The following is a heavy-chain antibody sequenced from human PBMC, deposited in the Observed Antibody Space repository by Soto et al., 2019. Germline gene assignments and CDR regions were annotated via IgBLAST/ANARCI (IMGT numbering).Heavy chain of an antibody. CDR1: GFTFSSYW. J-gene: IGHJ3*02. CDR2: IKQDGSEK. D-gene: IGHD1-26*01. Sequence: GGSLRLSCAASGFTFSSYWMSWVRQAPGKGLEWVANIKQDGSEKYYVDSVKGRFTISRDNAKNSLYLQMNSLRAEDTAVYYCARYQYSGRHGYAFDIWGQGTMVTVSS. V-gene: IGHV3-7*01. CDR3: ARYQYSGRHGYAFDI.